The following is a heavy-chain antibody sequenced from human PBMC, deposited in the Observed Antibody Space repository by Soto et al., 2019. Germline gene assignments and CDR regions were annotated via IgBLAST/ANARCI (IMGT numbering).Heavy chain of an antibody. D-gene: IGHD3-16*01. CDR3: ARLDLTYYFDY. Sequence: QVQLQESGPGLVKPSETLSLTCSVSGGSVSSVNDYWSCIRQPPGKGLEWIGYIYHSGITNYNPSLKSRVTISLDTSKNQCSLTLTSVTAADTAVYYCARLDLTYYFDYWGQGTPVTVSS. CDR1: GGSVSSVNDY. CDR2: IYHSGIT. J-gene: IGHJ4*02. V-gene: IGHV4-61*01.